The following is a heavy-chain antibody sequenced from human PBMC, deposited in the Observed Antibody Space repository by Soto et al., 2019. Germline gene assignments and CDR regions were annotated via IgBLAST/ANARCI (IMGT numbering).Heavy chain of an antibody. V-gene: IGHV3-9*01. D-gene: IGHD2-15*01. Sequence: EVQLVESGGGLVRPGRSLRLSCTASGFTFDDYAMHWVRQAPGRGLEWVSGITWNSGNIAYADSVKGRFTIARDDDNNSLYLQMNSLRPEDTALYYCVKDSYADFHRVLSTAEYFSDYWGHGTLVTVSS. J-gene: IGHJ4*01. CDR1: GFTFDDYA. CDR3: VKDSYADFHRVLSTAEYFSDY. CDR2: ITWNSGNI.